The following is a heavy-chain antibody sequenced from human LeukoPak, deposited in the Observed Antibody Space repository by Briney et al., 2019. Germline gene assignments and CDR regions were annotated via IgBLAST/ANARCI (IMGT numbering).Heavy chain of an antibody. V-gene: IGHV3-48*03. CDR1: GFTFSSYE. D-gene: IGHD5-24*01. Sequence: GGSLRLSCAASGFTFSSYEMNRVRQAPGKGLEWVSYISSSGSTIYYADSVKGRFTISRDNAKNSLYLQMNSLRAEDTAVYYCARDGYIRYFDYWGQGTLVTVSS. CDR2: ISSSGSTI. J-gene: IGHJ4*02. CDR3: ARDGYIRYFDY.